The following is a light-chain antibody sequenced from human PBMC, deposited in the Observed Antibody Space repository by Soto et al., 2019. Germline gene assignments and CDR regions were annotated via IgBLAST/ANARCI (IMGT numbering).Light chain of an antibody. Sequence: QSVLTQPASVSGSPGQSITISCTGTSSDIGGYDLVSWYQHHPGKAPKLMIYEVSSRPSGVSNRFSGSKSGNTASLTISGLQAEDEADYFCSSYTSSSTLVLFGGGTKVTVL. CDR2: EVS. CDR1: SSDIGGYDL. V-gene: IGLV2-14*01. J-gene: IGLJ2*01. CDR3: SSYTSSSTLVL.